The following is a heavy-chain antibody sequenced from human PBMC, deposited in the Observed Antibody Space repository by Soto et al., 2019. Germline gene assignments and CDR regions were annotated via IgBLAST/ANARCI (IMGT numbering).Heavy chain of an antibody. J-gene: IGHJ4*02. CDR3: ASEINRSRGGIDY. Sequence: QVQLVQSGAEVKKPGSSVKVSCKASGGIFRDSPFSWVRQAPGAGLEWMGGIISFVGTATYAQKFQGRVTITADDTNNTVYLEVDSLGSEDTAVYYCASEINRSRGGIDYWGPGTLVSVSS. CDR1: GGIFRDSP. D-gene: IGHD3-10*01. CDR2: IISFVGTA. V-gene: IGHV1-69*12.